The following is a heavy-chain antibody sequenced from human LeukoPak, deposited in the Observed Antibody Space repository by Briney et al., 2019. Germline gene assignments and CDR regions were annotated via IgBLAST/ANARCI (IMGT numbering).Heavy chain of an antibody. D-gene: IGHD3-22*01. V-gene: IGHV3-23*01. CDR3: ARDRYSSGHAFDI. J-gene: IGHJ3*02. CDR1: GFTFSSYA. Sequence: GGSLRLSCAASGFTFSSYAMTWARQAPVKGLEWVSAISGDGTRTYYADSVKGRFTISRDNSKNTLYLEMSSLRAEDTAVYYCARDRYSSGHAFDIWGQGTMVTVSS. CDR2: ISGDGTRT.